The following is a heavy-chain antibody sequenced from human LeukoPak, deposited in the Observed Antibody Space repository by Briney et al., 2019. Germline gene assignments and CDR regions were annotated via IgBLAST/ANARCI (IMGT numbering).Heavy chain of an antibody. Sequence: GGSLRLSCAASGFTFSSYAMSWVRQAPGKGLEWVSGVNGNGGSTSCADSVKGRFTIFRDNSKNTVYLQMNSLRVEDTAVYYCAKSLYGGCDYWGQGTAVTVSS. D-gene: IGHD3-16*02. J-gene: IGHJ4*02. CDR1: GFTFSSYA. CDR2: VNGNGGST. CDR3: AKSLYGGCDY. V-gene: IGHV3-23*01.